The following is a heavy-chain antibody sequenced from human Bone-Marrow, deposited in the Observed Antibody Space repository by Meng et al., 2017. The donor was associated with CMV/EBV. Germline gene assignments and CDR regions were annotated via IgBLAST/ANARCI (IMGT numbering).Heavy chain of an antibody. V-gene: IGHV3-7*03. CDR3: ARGSDYYFYGMVV. D-gene: IGHD6-6*01. Sequence: GGSLRLSCAASGFTFSSYWMSWVRQAPGKGLEWVANIKQDGSEKYYVDSVKGRFTISRDNSKNTLYLQMNSMRAEDTAVYYFARGSDYYFYGMVVWGQGTTVPVYS. CDR1: GFTFSSYW. CDR2: IKQDGSEK. J-gene: IGHJ6*02.